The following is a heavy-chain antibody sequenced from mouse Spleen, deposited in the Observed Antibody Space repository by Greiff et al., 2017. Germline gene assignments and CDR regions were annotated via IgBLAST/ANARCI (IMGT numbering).Heavy chain of an antibody. V-gene: IGHV1S137*01. CDR1: GYTFTDYA. Sequence: VQLQQSGAELVRPGVSVKISCKGSGYTFTDYAMHWVKQSHAKSLEWIGVISTYYGDASYNQKFKGKATMTVDKSSSTAYMELARLTSEDSAIYYCAVSNYYGSRSYYFDDWGQGTTLTVSS. CDR3: AVSNYYGSRSYYFDD. J-gene: IGHJ2*01. CDR2: ISTYYGDA. D-gene: IGHD1-1*01.